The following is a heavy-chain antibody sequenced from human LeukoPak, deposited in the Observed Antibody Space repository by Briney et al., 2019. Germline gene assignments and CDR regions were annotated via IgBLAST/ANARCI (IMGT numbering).Heavy chain of an antibody. J-gene: IGHJ4*02. Sequence: PGASVKVSXKASGYTFTGYYMHWVRQAPGQGLEWMGRINPNSGGTNYAQKFQGRVTMTRDTSISTAYMEPSRLRSDDTAVYYCARVHCTNGVCYLFDYWGQGTLVTVSS. CDR1: GYTFTGYY. CDR2: INPNSGGT. D-gene: IGHD2-8*01. CDR3: ARVHCTNGVCYLFDY. V-gene: IGHV1-2*06.